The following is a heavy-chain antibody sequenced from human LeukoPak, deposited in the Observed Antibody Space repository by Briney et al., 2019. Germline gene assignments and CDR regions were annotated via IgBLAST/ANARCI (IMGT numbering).Heavy chain of an antibody. V-gene: IGHV1-69*06. CDR3: AREEGPDETPTGFDI. J-gene: IGHJ3*02. CDR2: IIPILATA. Sequence: SLKLSCKASGGTFSSYAISWVRQAPGPGLDWMGGIIPILATANYAQKFQGRVTITAEKSTSTAYMVLSSLRSEDTAVYYCAREEGPDETPTGFDIWGQGTMVTVSS. CDR1: GGTFSSYA. D-gene: IGHD1-14*01.